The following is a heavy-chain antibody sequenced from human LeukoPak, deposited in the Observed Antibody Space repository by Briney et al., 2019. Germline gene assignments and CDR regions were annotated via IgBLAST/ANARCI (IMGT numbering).Heavy chain of an antibody. CDR3: ARAKMPGIQTAGRVNYFDS. V-gene: IGHV3-13*01. CDR1: EFTFSSYD. Sequence: GGSLRLSCAASEFTFSSYDMHWVRQATGKGLEWVSTIDTAGNTWYPDTVKGRFTISRENAKNSLNLQMNSLRVGDTAVYYCARAKMPGIQTAGRVNYFDSWGQGTLVTVSS. J-gene: IGHJ4*02. D-gene: IGHD6-13*01. CDR2: IDTAGNT.